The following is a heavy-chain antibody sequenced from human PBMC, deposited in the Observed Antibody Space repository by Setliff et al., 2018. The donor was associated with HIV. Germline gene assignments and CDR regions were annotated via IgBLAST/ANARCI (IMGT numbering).Heavy chain of an antibody. CDR2: IIPIFGTA. D-gene: IGHD5-12*01. V-gene: IGHV1-69*05. J-gene: IGHJ4*02. CDR3: ASLATIRWDY. CDR1: GYTFTSHY. Sequence: SVKVSCKASGYTFTSHYMHWVRQAPGQGLEWMGGIIPIFGTANYAQKFQGRVTITTDESTSTAYMELSSLRSEDTAVYYCASLATIRWDYWGRGTLVTVSS.